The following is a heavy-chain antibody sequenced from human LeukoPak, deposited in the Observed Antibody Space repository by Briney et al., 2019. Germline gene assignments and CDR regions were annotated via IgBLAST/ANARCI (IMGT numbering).Heavy chain of an antibody. D-gene: IGHD5-24*01. CDR2: IYSGGST. CDR1: GFTVSSNY. J-gene: IGHJ4*02. Sequence: RGSLRLSCAASGFTVSSNYMSWVRQAPGKGLEWVSVIYSGGSTYYADSVKGRFTISRDNSKNTLYLQMNSLRAEDTAVYYCARDGYNYYFDYWGQGTLVTVSS. CDR3: ARDGYNYYFDY. V-gene: IGHV3-66*01.